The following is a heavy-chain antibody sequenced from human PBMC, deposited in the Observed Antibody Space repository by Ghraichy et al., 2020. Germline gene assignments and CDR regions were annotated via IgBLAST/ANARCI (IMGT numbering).Heavy chain of an antibody. D-gene: IGHD2-21*01. CDR2: IDTTYTI. CDR3: ARDYLWAIDN. V-gene: IGHV3-48*02. J-gene: IGHJ4*02. Sequence: GGSLRLSCAVSGFTLSTHNMNWVRQAPGQGLEWIAYIDTTYTIHYADSVKGRFTISRDNAKNSLHLQMNSLRDEDTAIYYCARDYLWAIDNWCQGTPVIVSS. CDR1: GFTLSTHN.